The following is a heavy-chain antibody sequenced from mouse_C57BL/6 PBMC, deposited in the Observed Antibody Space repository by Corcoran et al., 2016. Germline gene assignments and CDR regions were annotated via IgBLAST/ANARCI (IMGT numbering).Heavy chain of an antibody. CDR2: INTYSGVP. Sequence: QIQLVQSGPELKKPGETVKISCKASGYTFTTYGMSWVKQAPGKGLKWMGWINTYSGVPTYADDFKGRFAFSLETSASTAYLQINNLKNEDTATYFCVRIPYWYFDVWGTGTTVTVSS. CDR1: GYTFTTYG. V-gene: IGHV9-3*01. J-gene: IGHJ1*03. CDR3: VRIPYWYFDV.